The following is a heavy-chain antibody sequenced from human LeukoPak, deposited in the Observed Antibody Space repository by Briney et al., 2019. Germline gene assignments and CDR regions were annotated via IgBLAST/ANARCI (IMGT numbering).Heavy chain of an antibody. CDR3: ARGMAEYSSSSEGLYHLYYFDY. J-gene: IGHJ4*02. D-gene: IGHD6-6*01. Sequence: SETLSLTCAVYGGSFSGYYWSWIRQPPGKGLEWIGEINHSGSTNYNPSLKSRVTISVDMSKNQFSLKLSSVTAADTAVYYCARGMAEYSSSSEGLYHLYYFDYWGQGTLVTVSS. CDR2: INHSGST. V-gene: IGHV4-34*01. CDR1: GGSFSGYY.